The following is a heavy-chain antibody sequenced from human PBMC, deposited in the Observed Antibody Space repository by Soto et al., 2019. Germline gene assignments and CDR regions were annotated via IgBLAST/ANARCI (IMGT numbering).Heavy chain of an antibody. CDR3: ARHHSQEWPSVFFDY. J-gene: IGHJ4*02. CDR1: GGSISNYY. CDR2: IYYSGST. V-gene: IGHV4-59*08. D-gene: IGHD3-3*01. Sequence: SETLSLTCTVSGGSISNYYWSWIRQPPGKGLEWIGYIYYSGSTNYNPSLKSRVTMSVDTSKNQFSLKLNSVTAADTALYYCARHHSQEWPSVFFDYWGQGTMVTVSS.